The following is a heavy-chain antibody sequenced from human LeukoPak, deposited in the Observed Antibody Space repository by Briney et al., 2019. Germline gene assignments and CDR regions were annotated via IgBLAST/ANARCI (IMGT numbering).Heavy chain of an antibody. CDR3: AKLSGFGEFTIDY. J-gene: IGHJ4*02. CDR1: GFTFSSYG. CDR2: IRYDGSNK. Sequence: GGSLRLSCAASGFTFSSYGMHWVRQAPGKGLEWVAFIRYDGSNKYYADSVKGRFTISRDNSKNTLYLQMNSLRAEDTAVYYCAKLSGFGEFTIDYWGQGTLVTVSS. D-gene: IGHD3-10*01. V-gene: IGHV3-30*02.